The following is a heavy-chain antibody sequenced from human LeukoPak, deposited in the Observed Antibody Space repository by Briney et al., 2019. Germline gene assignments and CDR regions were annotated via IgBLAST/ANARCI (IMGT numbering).Heavy chain of an antibody. CDR3: ARVGVNYVPDY. J-gene: IGHJ4*02. D-gene: IGHD1-7*01. V-gene: IGHV4-39*01. Sequence: PSETLSLTCTVSGGSISNNGDYWGWLRQPPGKGLEWIGNVLYSGTAFYNPSLKSRVTISVDTSNNQFSLKMPSVTAADTAVYYCARVGVNYVPDYWGQGTLVTVSS. CDR2: VLYSGTA. CDR1: GGSISNNGDY.